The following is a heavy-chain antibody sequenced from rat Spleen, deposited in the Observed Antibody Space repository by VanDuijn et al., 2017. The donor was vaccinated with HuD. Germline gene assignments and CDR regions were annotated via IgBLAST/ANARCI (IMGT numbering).Heavy chain of an antibody. Sequence: EVQLVESGGGLVQPGRSMRLSCAASGFTFNDYYMAWVRQAPTKGLEWVASISSDGSSTYYRDSVKGRFTLSRDNAKNTQSLQMDSLRSEDTAIYYCTRGYVMDAWGQGASVTVSS. CDR3: TRGYVMDA. CDR2: ISSDGSST. V-gene: IGHV5-20*01. CDR1: GFTFNDYY. J-gene: IGHJ4*01.